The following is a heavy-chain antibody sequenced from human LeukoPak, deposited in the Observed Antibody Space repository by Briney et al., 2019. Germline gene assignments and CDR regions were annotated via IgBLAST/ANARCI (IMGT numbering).Heavy chain of an antibody. Sequence: GGSLRLSCAASGFTFSSYSMNWVRQAPGKGLEWVSYISSSSSTIYYADSVKGRFTISRDNAKNSLYLQMNSLRDEDTAVYYCARDRGGDEKYSSGWYNPTAFDCWGQGTLVTVSS. V-gene: IGHV3-48*02. J-gene: IGHJ4*02. D-gene: IGHD6-19*01. CDR3: ARDRGGDEKYSSGWYNPTAFDC. CDR1: GFTFSSYS. CDR2: ISSSSSTI.